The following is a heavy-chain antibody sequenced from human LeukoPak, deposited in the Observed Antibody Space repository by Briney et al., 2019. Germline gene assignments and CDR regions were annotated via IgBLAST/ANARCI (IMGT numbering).Heavy chain of an antibody. CDR2: INPSGGST. D-gene: IGHD3-22*01. V-gene: IGHV1-46*01. Sequence: GASVKVSCKASGGTFTSYYMHWVRQAPGQGLEWMGIINPSGGSTSYAQKFQGRVTMTRDTSTSTVYMELSSLRSEDTAVYYCARGPHPGYYDSSGYPPSYYWGQGTLVTVSS. J-gene: IGHJ4*02. CDR3: ARGPHPGYYDSSGYPPSYY. CDR1: GGTFTSYY.